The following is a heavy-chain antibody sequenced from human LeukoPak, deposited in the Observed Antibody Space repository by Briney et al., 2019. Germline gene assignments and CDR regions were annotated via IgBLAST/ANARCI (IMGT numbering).Heavy chain of an antibody. Sequence: GASVRVPCKASGGTFSGYAISWVRQAPGQGLEWMGWISAYNGNTNYAQKLQGRVTMTTDTSTSTAYMELRSLRSDDTAVYYCARRVPIRGKEHYYYYYYMDVWGKGTTVTVSS. J-gene: IGHJ6*03. CDR1: GGTFSGYA. CDR2: ISAYNGNT. V-gene: IGHV1-18*01. CDR3: ARRVPIRGKEHYYYYYYMDV. D-gene: IGHD3-10*01.